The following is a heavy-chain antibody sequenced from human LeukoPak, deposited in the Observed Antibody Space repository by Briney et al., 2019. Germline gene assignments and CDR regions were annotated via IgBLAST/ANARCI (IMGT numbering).Heavy chain of an antibody. D-gene: IGHD6-13*01. CDR3: ARHPRSSWYGQNYYYYYMDV. CDR2: INPSGGST. V-gene: IGHV1-46*01. J-gene: IGHJ6*03. CDR1: GYTFTSYY. Sequence: GASVKVSCKASGYTFTSYYMHWVRQAPGQGLEWMGIINPSGGSTSYAQKFQGRVTITRNTSISTAYMELSSLRSEDTAVYYCARHPRSSWYGQNYYYYYMDVWGKGTTVTVSS.